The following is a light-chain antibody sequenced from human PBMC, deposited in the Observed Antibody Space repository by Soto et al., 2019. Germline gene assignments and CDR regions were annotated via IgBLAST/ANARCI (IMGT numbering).Light chain of an antibody. CDR3: QQYDDLPLT. CDR1: QDITNY. Sequence: DIPMTQSPSSLSASVGDRVTITCQASQDITNYLSWYQQKPGKAPKLLIYDASNLEIGVPSRFSGRGSGTDFSLTITSLQPEDFATYFCQQYDDLPLTFGGGTKVEVK. CDR2: DAS. J-gene: IGKJ4*01. V-gene: IGKV1-33*01.